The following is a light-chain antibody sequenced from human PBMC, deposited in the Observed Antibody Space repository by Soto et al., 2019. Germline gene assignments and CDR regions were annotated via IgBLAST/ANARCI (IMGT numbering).Light chain of an antibody. J-gene: IGKJ2*01. Sequence: EIVLTQSPGTLSLSPGDRATLSCRASQSVNSGYLAWYQQKLGQAPRLLIYGGSIRATGVPDRFSGSGSGRDFAPTISTLDTLDSAVYFCDCQQWPNSPTYTFGQGTKLEIK. V-gene: IGKV3-20*01. CDR3: QQWPNSPTYT. CDR2: GGS. CDR1: QSVNSGY.